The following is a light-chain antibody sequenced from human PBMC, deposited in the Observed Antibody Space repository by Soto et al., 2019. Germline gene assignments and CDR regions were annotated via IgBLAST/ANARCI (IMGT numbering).Light chain of an antibody. Sequence: QSVLTQPPSASGSPGQSVTISCTGTSSDVGGYNYVSWYQQHPGKAPKLMIYEVTKRPSGVPDHFSGSKSGNTASLTVSGLQAEDEADYYCSSYGGSNNLVFGGGTKLTVL. J-gene: IGLJ2*01. CDR2: EVT. CDR1: SSDVGGYNY. V-gene: IGLV2-8*01. CDR3: SSYGGSNNLV.